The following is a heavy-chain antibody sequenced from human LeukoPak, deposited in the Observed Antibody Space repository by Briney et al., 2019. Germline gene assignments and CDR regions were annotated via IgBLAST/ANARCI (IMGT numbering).Heavy chain of an antibody. CDR1: GYTFTGYY. J-gene: IGHJ5*02. D-gene: IGHD1-26*01. CDR3: ARGLGWDSGTYLEA. Sequence: GSVMVSCKASGYTFTGYYMHWVRQAPGQGLEWMGWINPNSGDTNYAQKFQGRVSMTRDTSISTAYMDLSGLRSDDTALYYCARGLGWDSGTYLEAWGQGTLVTVSS. CDR2: INPNSGDT. V-gene: IGHV1-2*02.